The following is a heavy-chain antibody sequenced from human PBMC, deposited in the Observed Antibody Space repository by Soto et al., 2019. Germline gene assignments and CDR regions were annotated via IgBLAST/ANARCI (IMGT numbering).Heavy chain of an antibody. V-gene: IGHV4-39*01. J-gene: IGHJ5*02. Sequence: SSETLSLTCIVSGGSISSYSYYGGWIRQPPGKGLEWIGSIHYSGSTYYNPSLKSRATISVDTSKNQFSLKLSSVTAADTAVYYCARQIYYDSSVVNWFDPWGQGTLVTVSS. D-gene: IGHD3-22*01. CDR3: ARQIYYDSSVVNWFDP. CDR1: GGSISSYSYY. CDR2: IHYSGST.